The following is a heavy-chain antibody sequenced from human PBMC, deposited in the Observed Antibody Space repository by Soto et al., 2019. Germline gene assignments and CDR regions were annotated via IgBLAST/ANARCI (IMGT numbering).Heavy chain of an antibody. V-gene: IGHV1-2*02. D-gene: IGHD6-19*01. CDR3: ARSRGSGWSRQYYFDY. CDR1: GYTFTGYY. CDR2: INPNSGGT. J-gene: IGHJ4*02. Sequence: ASVKVSCKASGYTFTGYYMHWVRQAPGQGLEWMGWINPNSGGTNYAQKFQGRVTMTRDTSISTAYMELSRLRSDDAAVYYCARSRGSGWSRQYYFDYWGQGTLVTVSS.